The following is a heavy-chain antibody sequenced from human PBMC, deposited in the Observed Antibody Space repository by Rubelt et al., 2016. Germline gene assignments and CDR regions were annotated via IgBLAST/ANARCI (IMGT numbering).Heavy chain of an antibody. CDR1: GESFGYYY. V-gene: IGHV4-34*01. Sequence: QVQLQQWGAGLLKPSETLSLTCAVYGESFGYYYWSWIRQPPGKGLEWIGKINHSGSTNYNPSLKSRVTMSVDTSKNQFSLKLSSVSSADPAVYYCGLAPPSHGRRYGMDVWGQGTTVTVSS. CDR2: INHSGST. CDR3: GLAPPSHGRRYGMDV. J-gene: IGHJ6*02. D-gene: IGHD6-13*01.